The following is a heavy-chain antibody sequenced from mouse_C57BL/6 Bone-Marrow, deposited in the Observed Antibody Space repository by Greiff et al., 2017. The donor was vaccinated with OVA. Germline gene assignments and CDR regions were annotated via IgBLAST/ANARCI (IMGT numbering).Heavy chain of an antibody. Sequence: EVQLVESGAGLVKPGGSLKLSCAASGFTFSSYAMSWVRQTPEKRLEWVAYISSGGDYIYYADTVKGRFTISRDNARNTLYMQMSSLKSEYTTMYYCTSEASYYYGSSFAMDYWGQGTSVTVSS. J-gene: IGHJ4*01. CDR2: ISSGGDYI. CDR1: GFTFSSYA. D-gene: IGHD1-1*01. CDR3: TSEASYYYGSSFAMDY. V-gene: IGHV5-9-1*02.